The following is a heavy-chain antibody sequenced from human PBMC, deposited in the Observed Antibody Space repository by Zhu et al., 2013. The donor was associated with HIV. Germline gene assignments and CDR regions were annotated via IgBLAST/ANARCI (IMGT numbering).Heavy chain of an antibody. CDR1: GYTFTGYY. CDR3: ARVAPSDYYYYMDV. V-gene: IGHV1-18*04. Sequence: QAQLVQSGAEVKKPGASVKVSCKASGYTFTGYYMHWVRQAPGQGLEWMGWISAHTGNTNYAQKVQGRVTMTTDTSTSTAYMDLRSLRSDDTAVYYCARVAPSDYYYYMDVWGKGTTVTVSS. J-gene: IGHJ6*03. CDR2: ISAHTGNT.